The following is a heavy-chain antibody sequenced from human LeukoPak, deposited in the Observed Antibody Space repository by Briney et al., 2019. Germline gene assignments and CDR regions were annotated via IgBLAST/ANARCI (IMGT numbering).Heavy chain of an antibody. Sequence: SETLSLTCTVSGGSISSYYWSWIRQPPGKGLEWIGYIYYSGSTNYSPSLKSRVTISVDTSKNQFSLKLSSVTAADTAVYYCARGIMVTTVVTPDWYFDLWGRGTLVTVSS. V-gene: IGHV4-59*01. CDR2: IYYSGST. CDR1: GGSISSYY. D-gene: IGHD4-23*01. J-gene: IGHJ2*01. CDR3: ARGIMVTTVVTPDWYFDL.